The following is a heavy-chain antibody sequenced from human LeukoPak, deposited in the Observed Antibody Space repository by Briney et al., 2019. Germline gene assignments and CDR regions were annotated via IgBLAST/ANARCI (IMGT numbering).Heavy chain of an antibody. V-gene: IGHV4-39*07. J-gene: IGHJ5*02. Sequence: PSETLSLTCTVSGGSISSSSYYWGWIRQPPGKGLEWIGSIHYSGSTYYNPSLKSRVTISVDTSKNQFSLKLSSVTAADTAMYYCARGYLRVRGVRHLMVWFDPWGQGTLVTVSS. D-gene: IGHD3-10*01. CDR1: GGSISSSSYY. CDR3: ARGYLRVRGVRHLMVWFDP. CDR2: IHYSGST.